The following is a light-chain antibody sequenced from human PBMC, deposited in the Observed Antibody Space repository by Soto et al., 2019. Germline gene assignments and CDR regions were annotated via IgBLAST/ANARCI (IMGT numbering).Light chain of an antibody. V-gene: IGLV2-23*02. CDR2: EVS. Sequence: QAVVTQPASVSGSPGQSITISCTGTSSDVGSYNLVSWYQQHPGKAPKLMIYEVSKRPSGVSNRFSGSKSGNTASLTISGLQAEDEADYYCCSYAGSGVYVFGTGTKLTVL. CDR1: SSDVGSYNL. CDR3: CSYAGSGVYV. J-gene: IGLJ1*01.